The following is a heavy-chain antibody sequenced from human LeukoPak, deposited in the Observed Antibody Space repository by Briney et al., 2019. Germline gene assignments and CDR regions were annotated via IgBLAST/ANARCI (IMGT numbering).Heavy chain of an antibody. Sequence: GGSLRLSCAASGFTVSSNYMSWVRQAPGKGLEWVSVIYSGGSTYYADSVKGRFTISRDNSKNTLYLQMNSLRAEDTAVYYCAREVDDSSGYYYFDYWGQGTLVTVS. CDR3: AREVDDSSGYYYFDY. D-gene: IGHD3-22*01. CDR2: IYSGGST. J-gene: IGHJ4*02. CDR1: GFTVSSNY. V-gene: IGHV3-53*01.